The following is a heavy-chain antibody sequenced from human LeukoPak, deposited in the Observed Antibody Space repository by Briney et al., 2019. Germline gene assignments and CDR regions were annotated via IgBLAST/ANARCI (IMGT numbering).Heavy chain of an antibody. V-gene: IGHV1-18*01. Sequence: ASVRVSCKASGYTFTSYGNSWVRQAPGQGLEWMGWLSAYNGNTNYAQKLQGRVTMTTDTSTSTAYMELRSLRSDDTAVYYCARGLRRGYAFDIWGQGTMVTVSS. D-gene: IGHD3-10*01. CDR1: GYTFTSYG. CDR2: LSAYNGNT. CDR3: ARGLRRGYAFDI. J-gene: IGHJ3*02.